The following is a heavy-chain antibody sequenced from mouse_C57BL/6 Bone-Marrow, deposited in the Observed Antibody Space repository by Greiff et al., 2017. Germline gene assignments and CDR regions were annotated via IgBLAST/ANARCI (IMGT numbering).Heavy chain of an antibody. D-gene: IGHD1-1*01. J-gene: IGHJ1*03. Sequence: QVQLQQSGAELVRPGASVKMSCKASGYTFTSYTMHWVKQTPRQGLEWIGAIYPGNGDTSYNQKFKGKATLTVDQSSSTAYMQLSSLTSEDSAVYFCASPLAPTTVVDWYFDFWGTGTTVTVSS. V-gene: IGHV1-12*01. CDR1: GYTFTSYT. CDR3: ASPLAPTTVVDWYFDF. CDR2: IYPGNGDT.